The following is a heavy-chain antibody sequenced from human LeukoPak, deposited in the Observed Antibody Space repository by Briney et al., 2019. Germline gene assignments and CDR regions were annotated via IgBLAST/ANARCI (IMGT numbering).Heavy chain of an antibody. V-gene: IGHV4-30-2*01. D-gene: IGHD2-2*01. Sequence: PSQTLSLTCAVSGGSISSGGYSWSWIRQPPGKGLEWIGYIYYSGSTYYNPSLKSRVTMSVDRSKNQFSLKLSSVTAADTAVYYCARGHREYCSSTSCYRYFDYWGQGTLVTVSS. J-gene: IGHJ4*02. CDR1: GGSISSGGYS. CDR3: ARGHREYCSSTSCYRYFDY. CDR2: IYYSGST.